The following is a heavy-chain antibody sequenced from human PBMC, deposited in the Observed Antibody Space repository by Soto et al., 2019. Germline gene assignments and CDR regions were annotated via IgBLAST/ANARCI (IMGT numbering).Heavy chain of an antibody. Sequence: QVQLMQSGVEVKKPGASVKVSCKGSGYTFTDHGISWVRQAPGQGLAWMGWIIPNNGNTKNAPKFQGRVTMTTDTSTSTAYVELRRLRSDDTAVYYCARLSGVVVGDYWGQGTLVTVSS. CDR1: GYTFTDHG. D-gene: IGHD2-15*01. V-gene: IGHV1-18*01. J-gene: IGHJ4*02. CDR3: ARLSGVVVGDY. CDR2: IIPNNGNT.